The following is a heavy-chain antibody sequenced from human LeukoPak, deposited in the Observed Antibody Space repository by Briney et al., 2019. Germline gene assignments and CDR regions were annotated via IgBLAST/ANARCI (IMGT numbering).Heavy chain of an antibody. CDR1: GYTFTGYY. CDR3: ARGSIFGVVIGFDY. V-gene: IGHV1-2*02. Sequence: ASVKVSFKASGYTFTGYYMHWVRQAPGQGLEWMGWINPNSGGTNYAQKFQGRVTMTRDTSISTAYMELSRLRSDDTAVYYCARGSIFGVVIGFDYWGQGTLVTVSS. CDR2: INPNSGGT. J-gene: IGHJ4*02. D-gene: IGHD3-3*01.